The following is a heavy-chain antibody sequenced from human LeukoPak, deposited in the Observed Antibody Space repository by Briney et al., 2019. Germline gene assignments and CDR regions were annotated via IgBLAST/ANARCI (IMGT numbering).Heavy chain of an antibody. CDR1: GFTFSDYY. Sequence: PGGSLRLSCAASGFTFSDYYMSWIRQAPGKGLEWVSYISSSGSTIYYADSVKGRFTISRDNAKNSLYLQMNSRRAEDTAVYYCAREQPREDIVVVPAADFDYWGQGTLVTVSS. CDR2: ISSSGSTI. D-gene: IGHD2-2*01. J-gene: IGHJ4*02. CDR3: AREQPREDIVVVPAADFDY. V-gene: IGHV3-11*01.